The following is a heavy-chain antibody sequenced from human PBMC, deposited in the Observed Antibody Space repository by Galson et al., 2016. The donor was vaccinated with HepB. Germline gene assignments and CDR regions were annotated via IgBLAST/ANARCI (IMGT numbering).Heavy chain of an antibody. CDR1: GFTFTSYA. CDR2: ISGSNT. D-gene: IGHD4/OR15-4a*01. CDR3: AKERSDGAGSDY. Sequence: SLRLSCAASGFTFTSYAMSWVRQAPGKGLEWVSAISGSNTYYADSVKGRFTISRDISKNTLYLQMNSLRAEDTAVYYCAKERSDGAGSDYWGRGTLVTVSS. J-gene: IGHJ4*02. V-gene: IGHV3-23*01.